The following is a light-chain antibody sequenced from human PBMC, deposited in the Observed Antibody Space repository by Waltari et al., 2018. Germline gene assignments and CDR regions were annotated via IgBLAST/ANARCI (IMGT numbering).Light chain of an antibody. V-gene: IGLV2-14*03. J-gene: IGLJ3*02. CDR2: DVS. CDR3: SSYTSSSTLV. CDR1: SRHVGGYNY. Sequence: QSALTQPASVSGSPGQSITISCTGTSRHVGGYNYVPWYQQHPGKAPKLMIYDVSNRPSGVSNRFSGSKSGNTASLTISGLQAEDEADYHCSSYTSSSTLVFGGGTKLTVL.